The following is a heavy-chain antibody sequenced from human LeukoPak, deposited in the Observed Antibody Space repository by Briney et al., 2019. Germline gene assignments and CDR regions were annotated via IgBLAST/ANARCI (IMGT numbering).Heavy chain of an antibody. V-gene: IGHV4-34*01. CDR2: INHSGYT. Sequence: PSETLSLTCAVSGVSFDDYYWAWVRQTPGRGLEWIGEINHSGYTNDSPSLKSRVTLSIDTSRKEFSLNLRSVTVADAGFYYCTRMTTEHDYWGQGTLVTVSS. J-gene: IGHJ4*02. CDR1: GVSFDDYY. CDR3: TRMTTEHDY. D-gene: IGHD4-17*01.